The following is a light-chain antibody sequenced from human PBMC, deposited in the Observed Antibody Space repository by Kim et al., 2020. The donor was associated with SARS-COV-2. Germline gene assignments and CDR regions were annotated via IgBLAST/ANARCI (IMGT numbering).Light chain of an antibody. V-gene: IGKV1-NL1*01. Sequence: ASVGDRLALTCRHTHDISNSLAWYQQKPGQAPTLLLSATSQWGRGVPSRFSVSGSGTTYTLSISILQPEDFATYYWQQYYSHPLTFGGGTKVDIK. CDR3: QQYYSHPLT. J-gene: IGKJ4*01. CDR1: HDISNS. CDR2: ATS.